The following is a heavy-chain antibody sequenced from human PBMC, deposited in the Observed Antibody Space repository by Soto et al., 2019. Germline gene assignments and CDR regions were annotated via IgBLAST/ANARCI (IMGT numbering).Heavy chain of an antibody. CDR2: IYYSGLT. Sequence: SETLSLTCTVSDGSISGYYWGWIRQPPGKGLEWIGYIYYSGLTNYNPSLKGRVTISLDTSRNQFSLKMTSVTAADTAVYYCARVATIFDYHFYYLEVWGKGTTVTVSS. CDR1: DGSISGYY. V-gene: IGHV4-59*01. D-gene: IGHD3-3*01. CDR3: ARVATIFDYHFYYLEV. J-gene: IGHJ6*03.